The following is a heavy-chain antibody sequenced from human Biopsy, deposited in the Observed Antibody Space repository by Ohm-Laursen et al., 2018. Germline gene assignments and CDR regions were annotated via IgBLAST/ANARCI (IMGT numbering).Heavy chain of an antibody. CDR3: ARGSNEYGGLYFPH. J-gene: IGHJ1*01. Sequence: GTLSLTCAVSGGSFTGHYWTWIRQPPGKGLEWIGHISHTGYTSYKSSLKSRVTISLDTSRKHFSLRLTSLAAADTAVYYCARGSNEYGGLYFPHWGQGTLVTVSS. V-gene: IGHV4-59*11. CDR1: GGSFTGHY. CDR2: ISHTGYT. D-gene: IGHD4-23*01.